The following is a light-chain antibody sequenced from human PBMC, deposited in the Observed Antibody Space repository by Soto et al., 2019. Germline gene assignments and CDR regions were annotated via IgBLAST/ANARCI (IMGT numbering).Light chain of an antibody. J-gene: IGLJ2*01. CDR1: SSDVGGYNY. Sequence: QSVLTQPASVSGSPGQSIIISCTGTSSDVGGYNYVSWYQQHPGIAPKLMISEVSNRPSGVSNRFSGSKSGNTASLTISGLQAEDEADYYCSSYTSSSTLVFGGGTKLTVL. CDR2: EVS. CDR3: SSYTSSSTLV. V-gene: IGLV2-14*01.